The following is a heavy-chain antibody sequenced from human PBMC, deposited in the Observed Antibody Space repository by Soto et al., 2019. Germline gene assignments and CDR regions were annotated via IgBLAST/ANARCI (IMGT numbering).Heavy chain of an antibody. V-gene: IGHV4-31*03. CDR2: IYYSGST. CDR1: GGSISSGGYY. J-gene: IGHJ6*02. D-gene: IGHD5-18*01. CDR3: VSRGYSYGFSLGMDV. Sequence: QVQLQESGPGLVKPSQTLSLTCTVSGGSISSGGYYWSWIRQHPGKGPEWIGYIYYSGSTYYNPSLKSRVTISVDPPKNQFSLKLSSGTAADTAVYYCVSRGYSYGFSLGMDVWGQGTTVTVSS.